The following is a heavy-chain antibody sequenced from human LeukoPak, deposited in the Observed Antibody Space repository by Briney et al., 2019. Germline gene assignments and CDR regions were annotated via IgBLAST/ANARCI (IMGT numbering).Heavy chain of an antibody. CDR2: ITSSNYI. CDR1: GFTFSTYS. J-gene: IGHJ6*02. CDR3: ARGGGLDV. V-gene: IGHV3-21*04. Sequence: GGSLRLSCAASGFTFSTYSMNWVRQAPGKGLEWVSSITSSNYIYYADSVKGRFTISRDNAKNSLYLQMSNLRAEDTAVYFCARGGGLDVWGQGATVTVSS. D-gene: IGHD3-16*01.